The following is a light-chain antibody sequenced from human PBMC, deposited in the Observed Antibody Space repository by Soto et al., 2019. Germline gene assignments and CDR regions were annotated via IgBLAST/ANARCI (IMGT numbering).Light chain of an antibody. CDR1: QSISSW. V-gene: IGKV1-5*03. J-gene: IGKJ1*01. CDR2: KAS. Sequence: DIQMTQSPSTLSASVGDRVTITCRASQSISSWLAWYQQQAGKAPKLLIYKASNLENGVPSRFSGSGSGTEFTLTISSLQPDDFATYYCQQYTFYRTFGQGTKVDIK. CDR3: QQYTFYRT.